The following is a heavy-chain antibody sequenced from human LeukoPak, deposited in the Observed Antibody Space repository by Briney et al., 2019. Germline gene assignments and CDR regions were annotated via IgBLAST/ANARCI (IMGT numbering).Heavy chain of an antibody. Sequence: RSGGSLRLSCAASGFTFSSYAMSWVRQAPGKGLEWGSAISGSGGSTYYADSVKGRFTISRDNSKNTLYLQMNSLRAEDTAVYYCAKYSSSWTSFDYWGQGTLVTVSS. CDR1: GFTFSSYA. CDR3: AKYSSSWTSFDY. J-gene: IGHJ4*02. V-gene: IGHV3-23*01. D-gene: IGHD6-13*01. CDR2: ISGSGGST.